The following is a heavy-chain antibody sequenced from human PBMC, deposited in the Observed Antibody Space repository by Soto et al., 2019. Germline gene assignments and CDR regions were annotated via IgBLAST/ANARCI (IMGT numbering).Heavy chain of an antibody. D-gene: IGHD3-16*02. CDR2: ISAYNGNT. CDR3: ARYEVNYVWGSYRTFDY. V-gene: IGHV1-18*01. CDR1: GYTFTSYG. J-gene: IGHJ4*02. Sequence: QVQLVQSGAEVKKPGASVKVSCKASGYTFTSYGISWVRRAPGQGLEWMGWISAYNGNTNYAQKLQGRVTMTTDTSTSTAYMELRSLRSDDTAVYYCARYEVNYVWGSYRTFDYWGQGTLVTVSS.